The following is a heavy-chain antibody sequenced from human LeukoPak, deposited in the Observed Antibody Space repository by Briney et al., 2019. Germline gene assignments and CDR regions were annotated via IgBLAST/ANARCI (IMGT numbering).Heavy chain of an antibody. CDR3: VRVKSGSISDS. CDR1: GGSFSGYY. Sequence: SETLSLTCAVYGGSFSGYYWSWLRQPPGKGLEWIGEINHSGSTNYNPSLKSRVTISVDTSKNQFSLKLSSVTAADTAVYYCVRVKSGSISDSWGQGTLVTVSS. J-gene: IGHJ4*02. V-gene: IGHV4-34*01. D-gene: IGHD1-26*01. CDR2: INHSGST.